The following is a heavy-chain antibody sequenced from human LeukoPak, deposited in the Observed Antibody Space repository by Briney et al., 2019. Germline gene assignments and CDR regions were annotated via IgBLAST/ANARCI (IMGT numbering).Heavy chain of an antibody. V-gene: IGHV1-69*13. Sequence: GASVKVSCKASGDNFSSYAFSWVRQAPGQGLEWMGRIIPMFGTPNYAQTFQDRVTITADESTKTAYVELSSLRSEGTAVYYCASNYYDSVGYYYVIPLDNWGQGTLVTVSS. J-gene: IGHJ4*02. CDR1: GDNFSSYA. D-gene: IGHD3-22*01. CDR3: ASNYYDSVGYYYVIPLDN. CDR2: IIPMFGTP.